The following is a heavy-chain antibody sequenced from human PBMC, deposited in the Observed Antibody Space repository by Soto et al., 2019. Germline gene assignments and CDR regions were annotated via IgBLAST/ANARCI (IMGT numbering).Heavy chain of an antibody. CDR3: ARDQWIQLDGSIPFDP. D-gene: IGHD5-18*01. CDR2: ISAYNGNT. CDR1: GYTFTSYG. Sequence: ASVKVSCKASGYTFTSYGISWVRQAPGQGLEWMGWISAYNGNTNYAQKLQGRVTMTTDTSTSTAYMELRSLRSDDTAVYYCARDQWIQLDGSIPFDPWGQGTLVTAPQ. J-gene: IGHJ5*02. V-gene: IGHV1-18*01.